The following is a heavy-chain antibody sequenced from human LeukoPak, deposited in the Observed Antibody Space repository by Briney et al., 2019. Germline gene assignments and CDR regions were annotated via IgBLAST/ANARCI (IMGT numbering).Heavy chain of an antibody. J-gene: IGHJ4*02. Sequence: SETLSLTCTVSGGSISSGGYYWSWIRQPPGKGLEWIGYIYHSGSTYYNPSLKSRVTISIDTSKNQFSLKLSSVTAADTAVYYCARGDGSSWYGRAYYFDHWGQGTLVTVSS. D-gene: IGHD6-13*01. V-gene: IGHV4-30-2*01. CDR3: ARGDGSSWYGRAYYFDH. CDR1: GGSISSGGYY. CDR2: IYHSGST.